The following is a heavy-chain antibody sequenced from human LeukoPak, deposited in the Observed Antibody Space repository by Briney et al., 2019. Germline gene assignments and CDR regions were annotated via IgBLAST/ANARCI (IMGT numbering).Heavy chain of an antibody. J-gene: IGHJ4*02. V-gene: IGHV3-74*01. D-gene: IGHD3-3*01. Sequence: PGGSLRLSCAASGFTFSSYWMNWVRQAPGKGLVWVSRIASDGSSTTYADSVKGRFTTSRDNAKNTLFLQMNSLRAEDTAVYYCTRDFDFSSAIWGQGTLVTVSS. CDR3: TRDFDFSSAI. CDR1: GFTFSSYW. CDR2: IASDGSST.